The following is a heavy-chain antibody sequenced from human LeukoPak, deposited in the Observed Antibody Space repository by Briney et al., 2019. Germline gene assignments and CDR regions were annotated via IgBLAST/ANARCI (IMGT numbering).Heavy chain of an antibody. Sequence: GGSLRLSCAASGFTFDDYTMHWVRQAPGKGLEWVSLISWDGGSTYYADSVKGRFTISRDNSKNSLYLQMNSLRTEDTALYYCAKGGATDYDSSGYYSHLGYWGQGTLVTVSS. J-gene: IGHJ4*02. V-gene: IGHV3-43*01. D-gene: IGHD3-22*01. CDR1: GFTFDDYT. CDR2: ISWDGGST. CDR3: AKGGATDYDSSGYYSHLGY.